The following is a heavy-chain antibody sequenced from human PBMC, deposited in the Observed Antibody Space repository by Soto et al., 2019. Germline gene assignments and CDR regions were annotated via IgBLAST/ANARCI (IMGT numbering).Heavy chain of an antibody. Sequence: PGGSLRLSCAASGFIFSTYAMRWVRQAPGKGLEWVAGIGYDGSSTFYSDAVKGRFSISRDNSKNTVDLQMNSLRAEDTAVYYCAKSIAVAAGCLDPWGQGIQVSVAS. CDR2: IGYDGSST. D-gene: IGHD6-19*01. CDR1: GFIFSTYA. V-gene: IGHV3-33*06. J-gene: IGHJ5*02. CDR3: AKSIAVAAGCLDP.